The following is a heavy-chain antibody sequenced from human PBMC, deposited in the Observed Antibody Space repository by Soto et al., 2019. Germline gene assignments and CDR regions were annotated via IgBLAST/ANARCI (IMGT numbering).Heavy chain of an antibody. CDR3: ARSCGSSGGSCYRH. CDR2: IYHSGST. CDR1: GDSISSSSYY. D-gene: IGHD2-15*01. J-gene: IGHJ4*02. V-gene: IGHV4-39*01. Sequence: SETLSLTCTVSGDSISSSSYYWGWIRQPPGKGLEWIGSIYHSGSTYYNPSLKSRVTISVDTSKNRFSLKLTSVTAADTAVYYWARSCGSSGGSCYRHWGQGTLVTVSS.